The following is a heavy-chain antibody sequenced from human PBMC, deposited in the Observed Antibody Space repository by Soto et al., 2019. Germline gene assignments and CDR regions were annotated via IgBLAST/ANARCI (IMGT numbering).Heavy chain of an antibody. CDR3: ARGAEGGDHDAFDI. J-gene: IGHJ3*02. D-gene: IGHD2-21*02. CDR2: IIPLFGKA. V-gene: IGHV1-69*01. CDR1: GGTFSSYA. Sequence: QVQLVQSGAEVKKPGSSVKVSCKASGGTFSSYAISWVRQAPGQGLEWMGGIIPLFGKANYAQKCQGRVTITADESTSTAYMELSRMRSADTAVYYCARGAEGGDHDAFDIWGQGTIVNVSS.